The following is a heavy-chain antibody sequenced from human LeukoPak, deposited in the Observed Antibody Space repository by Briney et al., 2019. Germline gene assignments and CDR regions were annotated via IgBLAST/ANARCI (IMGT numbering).Heavy chain of an antibody. V-gene: IGHV1-58*02. CDR1: GFTFTSSA. CDR2: IVVGSGNT. D-gene: IGHD3-3*01. J-gene: IGHJ6*02. Sequence: SVKVSCKASGFTFTSSAMQWVRQARGQRLEWIGWIVVGSGNTNYAQKFQERVTITRDMSTSTAYMELSSLRSEDTAVYYCAAGRFWSGYFGYYGMTSGAKGPRSPSP. CDR3: AAGRFWSGYFGYYGMTS.